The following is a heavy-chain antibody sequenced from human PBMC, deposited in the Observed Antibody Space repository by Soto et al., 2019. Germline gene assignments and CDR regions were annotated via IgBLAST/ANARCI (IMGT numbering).Heavy chain of an antibody. J-gene: IGHJ6*02. V-gene: IGHV4-39*01. CDR2: IYYSGST. CDR3: ARLPDGGYSYGFWVYGMDV. Sequence: SETLSLTCTVSGGSISSSSYYWGWIRQPPGKGIEWIGSIYYSGSTYYNPSLKSRVTISVDTSKNQFSLKLSSVTAADTAVYYCARLPDGGYSYGFWVYGMDVWGQGTTVT. D-gene: IGHD5-18*01. CDR1: GGSISSSSYY.